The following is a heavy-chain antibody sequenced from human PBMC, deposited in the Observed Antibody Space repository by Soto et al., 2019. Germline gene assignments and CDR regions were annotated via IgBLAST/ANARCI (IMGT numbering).Heavy chain of an antibody. CDR1: GFTFSSYG. CDR2: ISYDGSNK. Sequence: QVQLVESGGGVVQPGRSLRLSCAASGFTFSSYGMHWVRQAPGKGLEWVAVISYDGSNKYYADSVKGRFTISRDNSKNTLYLQMNSLRADDTAVYYCAKSSPYGDYGYFDFWGQGPLVTVSS. J-gene: IGHJ4*02. V-gene: IGHV3-30*18. D-gene: IGHD4-17*01. CDR3: AKSSPYGDYGYFDF.